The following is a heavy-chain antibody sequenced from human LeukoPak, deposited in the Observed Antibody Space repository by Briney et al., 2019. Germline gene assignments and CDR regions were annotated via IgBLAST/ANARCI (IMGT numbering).Heavy chain of an antibody. CDR3: ARVVAVAGAPYFDY. Sequence: SVKVSCKASGGTFSSYAISWVRQAPGQGLEWMGGIIPIFGTANYAQKFQGRVTITADESTSTAYMELRSLRSDDTAVYYCARVVAVAGAPYFDYWGQGTLVTVSS. D-gene: IGHD6-19*01. J-gene: IGHJ4*02. CDR1: GGTFSSYA. V-gene: IGHV1-69*13. CDR2: IIPIFGTA.